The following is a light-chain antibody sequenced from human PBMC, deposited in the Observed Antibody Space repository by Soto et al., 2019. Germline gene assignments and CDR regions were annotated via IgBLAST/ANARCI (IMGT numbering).Light chain of an antibody. CDR3: QQFGSSPTYT. J-gene: IGKJ2*01. V-gene: IGKV3-20*01. CDR1: QSVSTKN. Sequence: EIVLTQSPATLSLAPGDRANLSCRASQSVSTKNLAWYQQKPGQAPRLLIFGASSRTTGISDRFSGSGSGTDFRLTISRLEPEDFAVYYCQQFGSSPTYTFGQGTKVEIK. CDR2: GAS.